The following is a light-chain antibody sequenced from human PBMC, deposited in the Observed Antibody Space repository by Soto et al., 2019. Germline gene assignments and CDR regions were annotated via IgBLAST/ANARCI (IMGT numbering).Light chain of an antibody. Sequence: SYELTQPPSVSVAPGKTARIICGGNNIGSKSVHWYQQKPGQAPVLVIYYDSDRPSGIPERFSGSNSGNTATLTISRVEAGDEADYYCQVWDSSSDPLYVFGTGTKVTVL. V-gene: IGLV3-21*04. CDR2: YDS. CDR1: NIGSKS. CDR3: QVWDSSSDPLYV. J-gene: IGLJ1*01.